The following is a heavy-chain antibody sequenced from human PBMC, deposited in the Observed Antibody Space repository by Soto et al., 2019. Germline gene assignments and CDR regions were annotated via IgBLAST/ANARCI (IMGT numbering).Heavy chain of an antibody. CDR3: ERESEGSGPFDY. CDR1: GGSISSGGYY. D-gene: IGHD3-10*01. V-gene: IGHV4-31*03. Sequence: QVQLQESGPGLVKPSQTLSLTCTVSGGSISSGGYYWSWIRQHPGKDLEWIGYIYYSGSPYYNPSLKSRVTISVDTAKNQFSLKLSSVTAADTAVYYRERESEGSGPFDYWGQGTLFTVSS. CDR2: IYYSGSP. J-gene: IGHJ4*02.